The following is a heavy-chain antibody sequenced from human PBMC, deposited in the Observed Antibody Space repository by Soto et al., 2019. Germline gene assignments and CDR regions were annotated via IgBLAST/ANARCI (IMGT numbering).Heavy chain of an antibody. J-gene: IGHJ4*02. CDR3: AMPSCVDSIRLDY. D-gene: IGHD3-22*01. CDR1: EFTFSSYA. Sequence: QVQLVESGGGVVQPGRSLRLSCAASEFTFSSYAMHWVRQAPGKGLEWVAVISYDGSNKYYADSVKGRFTISRDNSKNTLYLQMNSMRAEDTAVYYCAMPSCVDSIRLDYWGQGTLVTVAS. CDR2: ISYDGSNK. V-gene: IGHV3-30-3*01.